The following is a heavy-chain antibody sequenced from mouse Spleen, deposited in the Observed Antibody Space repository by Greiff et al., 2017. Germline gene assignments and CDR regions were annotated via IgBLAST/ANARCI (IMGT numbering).Heavy chain of an antibody. CDR3: ARRRLRGDYYAMDY. D-gene: IGHD2-4*01. CDR1: GFTFSDYG. J-gene: IGHJ4*01. V-gene: IGHV5-17*01. Sequence: EVKVVESGGGLVKPGGSLKLSCAASGFTFSDYGMHWVRQAPEKGLEWVAYISSGSSTIYYADTVKGRFTISRDNAKNTLFLQMTSLRSEDTAMYYCARRRLRGDYYAMDYWGQGTSVTVSS. CDR2: ISSGSSTI.